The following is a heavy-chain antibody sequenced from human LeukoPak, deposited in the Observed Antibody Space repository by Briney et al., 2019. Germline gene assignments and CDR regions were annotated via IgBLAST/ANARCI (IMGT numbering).Heavy chain of an antibody. V-gene: IGHV1-18*01. CDR3: ASQQQPPDCSGGSCYYYYYYMDV. Sequence: GASVKVSCKASGYTFTSYGISWVRQAPGQGLEWMGWISAYNGNTNYAQKLQGRVTMTTDTSTSTAYMELRSLRSDDTAVYYCASQQQPPDCSGGSCYYYYYYMDVWGKGTTVTVSS. D-gene: IGHD2-15*01. CDR1: GYTFTSYG. CDR2: ISAYNGNT. J-gene: IGHJ6*03.